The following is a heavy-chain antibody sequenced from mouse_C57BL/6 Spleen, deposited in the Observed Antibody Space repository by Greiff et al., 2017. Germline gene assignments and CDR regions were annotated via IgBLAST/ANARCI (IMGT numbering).Heavy chain of an antibody. Sequence: VKLQETGAELVKPGASVKISCKASGYAFSSYWMNWVKQRPGKGLEWIGQIYPGDGDTNYNGKFKGTATLTADKSSSTAYMQLSSLTSEDSAVYFCAREGNYDGGFFDVWGTGTTVTVSS. J-gene: IGHJ1*03. CDR2: IYPGDGDT. V-gene: IGHV1-80*01. CDR3: AREGNYDGGFFDV. CDR1: GYAFSSYW. D-gene: IGHD2-4*01.